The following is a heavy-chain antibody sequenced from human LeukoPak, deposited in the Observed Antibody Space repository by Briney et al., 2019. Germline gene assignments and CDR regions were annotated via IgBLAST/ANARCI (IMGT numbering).Heavy chain of an antibody. V-gene: IGHV3-30*03. Sequence: QPGRSLRLSCAASGFTFSSYGMHWVRQAPGKGLEWVAVISYDGSNKYYADSVKGRFTISRDNAKNTLYLQMNSLRAEDTAVYYCARVGVDGEEGIAAAGTDHWGQGTLVTVSS. J-gene: IGHJ4*02. D-gene: IGHD6-13*01. CDR2: ISYDGSNK. CDR1: GFTFSSYG. CDR3: ARVGVDGEEGIAAAGTDH.